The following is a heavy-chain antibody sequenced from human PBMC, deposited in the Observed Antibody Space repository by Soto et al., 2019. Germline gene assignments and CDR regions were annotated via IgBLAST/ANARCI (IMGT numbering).Heavy chain of an antibody. V-gene: IGHV1-18*01. Sequence: GASVKVSCKASGYTFTSYGISWVRQAPGQGLEWMGWISAYNGNTNYAQKLQGRVTMTTDTSTSTAYMELRSLRSDDTAVYYCARFFLKYFCSTTCLHYYYYYMDVWGKGTTVTVSS. CDR2: ISAYNGNT. D-gene: IGHD2-2*01. J-gene: IGHJ6*03. CDR3: ARFFLKYFCSTTCLHYYYYYMDV. CDR1: GYTFTSYG.